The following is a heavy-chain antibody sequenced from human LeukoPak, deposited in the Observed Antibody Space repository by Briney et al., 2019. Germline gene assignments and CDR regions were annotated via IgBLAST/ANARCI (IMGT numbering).Heavy chain of an antibody. CDR2: IYTSGST. J-gene: IGHJ4*02. D-gene: IGHD3-10*01. Sequence: SETLSLTCTVSSGSVNNENYYWTWIRQPAGKGLEWIGRIYTSGSTNYNPSLKSRVTISVDTSKNQFSLKLSSVTAADTAVYYCAVRGQNFDYWGQGTLVTVSS. CDR1: SGSVNNENYY. V-gene: IGHV4-61*02. CDR3: AVRGQNFDY.